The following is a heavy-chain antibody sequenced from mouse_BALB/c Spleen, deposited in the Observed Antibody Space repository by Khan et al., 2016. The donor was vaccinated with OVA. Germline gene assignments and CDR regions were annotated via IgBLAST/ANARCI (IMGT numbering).Heavy chain of an antibody. D-gene: IGHD2-14*01. V-gene: IGHV1-4*01. CDR3: ARDGAYYRNDGGFAY. CDR1: GYTFTSYT. CDR2: INPSSGYT. J-gene: IGHJ3*01. Sequence: QIQLVQSGAELARPGASVKMSCKASGYTFTSYTIHWIKQRPGQGLEWIGYINPSSGYTNYNQKFKDKATLTADKSSTTAYMQLSSLTSDDSAVYYCARDGAYYRNDGGFAYWGQGTLVTVSA.